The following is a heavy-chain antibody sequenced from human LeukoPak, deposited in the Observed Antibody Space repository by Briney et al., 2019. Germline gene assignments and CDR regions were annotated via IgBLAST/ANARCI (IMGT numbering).Heavy chain of an antibody. V-gene: IGHV4-59*08. CDR1: GGSISSYY. CDR3: ARPPLRLTWFDP. CDR2: IYYSGST. J-gene: IGHJ5*02. D-gene: IGHD5-12*01. Sequence: SETLSLTCTVSGGSISSYYWSWIRQPPGKGLEGIGYIYYSGSTNYNPSLKIRLTISVDTFKNQFSLKLSSVTASDTAVYYCARPPLRLTWFDPWGQGTLVTVSS.